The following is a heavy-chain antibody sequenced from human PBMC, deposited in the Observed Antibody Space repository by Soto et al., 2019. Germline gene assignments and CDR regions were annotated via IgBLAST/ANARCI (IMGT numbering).Heavy chain of an antibody. CDR2: ISTNGGST. CDR1: GFTLSDYG. V-gene: IGHV3-64D*06. D-gene: IGHD3-22*01. J-gene: IGHJ4*02. Sequence: GGSMRLSNAASGFTLSDYGIHWVSQATGKGLEYVSSISTNGGSTRYADSVKGRFTISRDDSKNTQYLQMSSLRADDTAVYYCVKGEYYYDSSGYYPFDYCGQGTLVTVSS. CDR3: VKGEYYYDSSGYYPFDY.